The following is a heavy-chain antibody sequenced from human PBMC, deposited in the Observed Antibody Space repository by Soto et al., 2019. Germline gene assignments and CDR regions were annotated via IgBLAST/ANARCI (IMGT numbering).Heavy chain of an antibody. V-gene: IGHV4-31*03. J-gene: IGHJ4*02. D-gene: IGHD2-21*01. CDR1: GGSISSGGYY. CDR2: IYYSGST. CDR3: ARDSMVMGNDY. Sequence: SETLSLTCTVSGGSISSGGYYWSWIRQHPGKGLEWIGYIYYSGSTYYNPSLKSRVAISVDTSKNQFSLKLSSVTAADTAVYYCARDSMVMGNDYWGQGTLVTVSS.